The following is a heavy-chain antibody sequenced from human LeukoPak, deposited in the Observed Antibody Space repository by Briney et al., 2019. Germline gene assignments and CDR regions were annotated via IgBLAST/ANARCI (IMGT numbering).Heavy chain of an antibody. CDR2: ISGSGGST. V-gene: IGHV3-23*01. Sequence: GGSLRLSCAASGFTFSSYAMSWVRQAPGKGLEWVSAISGSGGSTYYADSVMGRFTISRDNSKSTLYLQMNSLRAEDTAVYYCARGDNSLFDYWGQGTLVTVSS. J-gene: IGHJ4*02. D-gene: IGHD4-23*01. CDR3: ARGDNSLFDY. CDR1: GFTFSSYA.